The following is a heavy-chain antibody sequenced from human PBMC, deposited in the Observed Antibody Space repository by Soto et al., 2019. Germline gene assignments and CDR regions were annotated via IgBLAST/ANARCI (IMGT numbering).Heavy chain of an antibody. CDR2: IWYDGSNK. D-gene: IGHD3-22*01. V-gene: IGHV3-33*01. CDR1: GFTFSSYG. CDR3: ARLGQGNDYDSSGYYYVYYYYGMDV. J-gene: IGHJ6*02. Sequence: GGSLRLSCAASGFTFSSYGMHWVRQAPGKGLEWVAVIWYDGSNKYYADSVKGRFTISRDNSKNTLYLQMNSLRAEDTAVYYCARLGQGNDYDSSGYYYVYYYYGMDVWGQGTTVTVSS.